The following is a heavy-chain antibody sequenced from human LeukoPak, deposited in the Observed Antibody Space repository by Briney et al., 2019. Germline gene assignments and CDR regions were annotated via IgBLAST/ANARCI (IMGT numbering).Heavy chain of an antibody. V-gene: IGHV1-2*02. CDR2: INPNSGGT. CDR3: ARGGNWNLDRSLSGMDV. D-gene: IGHD1-1*01. J-gene: IGHJ6*02. Sequence: ASVKVSCKASGYTFTGCYMHWVRQAPGQGLEWMGWINPNSGGTNYAQRFQGRVTMTRDTSISTAYMELSRPRSDDTAVYYCARGGNWNLDRSLSGMDVWGQGTTVTVSS. CDR1: GYTFTGCY.